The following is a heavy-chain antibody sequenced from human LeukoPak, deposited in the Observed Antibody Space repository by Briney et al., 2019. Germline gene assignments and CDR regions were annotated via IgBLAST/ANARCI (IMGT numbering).Heavy chain of an antibody. CDR2: MYPSGST. CDR1: GYSISSGYY. D-gene: IGHD2-2*01. CDR3: ARGVGVVPAAPPYMNV. J-gene: IGHJ6*03. Sequence: NPSETLSLTCTVSGYSISSGYYWGWIRQPPGKGLDWIGRMYPSGSTYYNPSLKSRVTISIDTSYNRFSLNLTSVTAADTAVYYCARGVGVVPAAPPYMNVWGKGTTVTVSS. V-gene: IGHV4-38-2*02.